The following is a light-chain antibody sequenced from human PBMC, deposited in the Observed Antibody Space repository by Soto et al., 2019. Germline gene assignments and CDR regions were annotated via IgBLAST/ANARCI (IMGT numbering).Light chain of an antibody. CDR1: SSDIGAFTF. Sequence: QSALTQPASVSGSPGQSITISCTGTSSDIGAFTFVSWYQQHPGQVPKLMIFDVNRRPSGVSDRFSGAKSGNTASLTISGLKAEDEGDYYCSSYTTSSTHVFGSGTKLTVL. CDR3: SSYTTSSTHV. V-gene: IGLV2-14*03. CDR2: DVN. J-gene: IGLJ1*01.